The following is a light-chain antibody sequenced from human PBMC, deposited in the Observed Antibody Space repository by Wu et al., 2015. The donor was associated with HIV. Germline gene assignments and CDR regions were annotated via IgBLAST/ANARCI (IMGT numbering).Light chain of an antibody. Sequence: DIQMTQSPSSLSASVGDRVTITCRASQSISSYLNWYQQKPGKAPKLLIYAASSLQSGVPSRFSGSGSGTEFTLTISSLQPEDCATYYCQQGDSYPLTFGGGTKVEMK. CDR2: AAS. CDR1: QSISSY. CDR3: QQGDSYPLT. J-gene: IGKJ4*01. V-gene: IGKV1-39*01.